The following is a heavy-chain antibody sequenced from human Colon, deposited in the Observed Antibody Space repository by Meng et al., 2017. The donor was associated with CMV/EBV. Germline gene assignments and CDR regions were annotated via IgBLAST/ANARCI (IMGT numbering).Heavy chain of an antibody. J-gene: IGHJ5*02. V-gene: IGHV3-66*02. D-gene: IGHD2-2*02. Sequence: GESLKISCVASGFSVSRNYISWVRQGPGKGLEWVSVIYDTGRTYYADSVKGRFTVSRDESKNTVFLQMNNLRSDDTAVYYCAKPAPVVEPSALRGDWFDTWGQGTLVTVSS. CDR2: IYDTGRT. CDR3: AKPAPVVEPSALRGDWFDT. CDR1: GFSVSRNY.